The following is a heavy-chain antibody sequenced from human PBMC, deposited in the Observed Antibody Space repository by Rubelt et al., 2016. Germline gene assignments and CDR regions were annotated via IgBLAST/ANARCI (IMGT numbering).Heavy chain of an antibody. D-gene: IGHD2-2*01. J-gene: IGHJ6*02. Sequence: GASVKVSCKASGYTFTSYGISWVRQAPGQGLEWMGWISAYNGNTNYAQKLQGRVTMTTDTSTSTAYMELRSLRSDDTAGYYCARAGVYCSSTSCSLYYYYYYGMDVWGQGTTVTVSS. CDR3: ARAGVYCSSTSCSLYYYYYYGMDV. CDR2: ISAYNGNT. CDR1: GYTFTSYG. V-gene: IGHV1-18*01.